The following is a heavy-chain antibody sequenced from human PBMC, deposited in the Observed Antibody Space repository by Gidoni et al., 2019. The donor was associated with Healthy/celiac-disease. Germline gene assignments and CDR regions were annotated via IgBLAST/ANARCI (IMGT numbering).Heavy chain of an antibody. Sequence: QVQLQESGPGLVKPSQTLSLTCTVSGCSIRSGSYYWSWIRQPAGKGLEWIGRIYTSGSTTYNPSLKSRVTISVDTSKNQFSLKLSSVTAADTAVYYCARNPNAGDFWSGYNDAFDIWGQGTMVTVSS. V-gene: IGHV4-61*02. J-gene: IGHJ3*02. D-gene: IGHD3-3*01. CDR1: GCSIRSGSYY. CDR3: ARNPNAGDFWSGYNDAFDI. CDR2: IYTSGST.